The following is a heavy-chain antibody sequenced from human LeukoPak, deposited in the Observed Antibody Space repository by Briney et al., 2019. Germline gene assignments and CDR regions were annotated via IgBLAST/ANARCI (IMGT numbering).Heavy chain of an antibody. J-gene: IGHJ6*03. D-gene: IGHD6-19*01. V-gene: IGHV3-23*01. CDR1: GFTFSRFG. CDR3: AKCSGWFVRGKDYYYYYMDV. CDR2: ISGSADTT. Sequence: AGGSLRLSCTASGFTFSRFGMGWVRQAPAKGLEWVSSISGSADTTHYTDSVKGRFTISRDNSKNTLFLQVNSLRAEDTAVYYCAKCSGWFVRGKDYYYYYMDVWGKGTTVTVSS.